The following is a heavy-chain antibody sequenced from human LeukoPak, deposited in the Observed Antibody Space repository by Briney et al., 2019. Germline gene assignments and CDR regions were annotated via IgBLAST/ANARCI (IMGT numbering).Heavy chain of an antibody. D-gene: IGHD4-23*01. J-gene: IGHJ3*02. V-gene: IGHV4-59*01. CDR2: IYYSGST. Sequence: PSETLSLTCTVSGGSISSYYWSWIRQPPGKGLEWIGYIYYSGSTNYNPSLKSRVTISVDTSNNQFSLKLSSVTAADTAVYYCARFYGGNPPDAFDIWGQGTMVTVSS. CDR1: GGSISSYY. CDR3: ARFYGGNPPDAFDI.